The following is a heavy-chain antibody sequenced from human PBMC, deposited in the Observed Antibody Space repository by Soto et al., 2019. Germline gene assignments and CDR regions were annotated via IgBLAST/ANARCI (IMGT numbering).Heavy chain of an antibody. J-gene: IGHJ6*02. V-gene: IGHV4-30-4*01. CDR1: GGSINSADYY. D-gene: IGHD5-12*01. CDR3: ARAIVVTIGGMDV. Sequence: SETLSLTCTVSGGSINSADYYWSWVRQPPGKGLEWIGYIYYSGSTFVNPSLKSRVTISKDMSRNQFSLRLNSMTAADTAVYYCARAIVVTIGGMDVWGHGTTVT. CDR2: IYYSGST.